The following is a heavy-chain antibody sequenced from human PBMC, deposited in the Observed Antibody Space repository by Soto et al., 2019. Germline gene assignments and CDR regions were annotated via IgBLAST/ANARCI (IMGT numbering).Heavy chain of an antibody. CDR2: ISSSCSTI. CDR1: GFTFSSYS. Sequence: PGGSLRLSCAASGFTFSSYSMNWVRQAPGKGLEWVSYISSSCSTIYYADSVKGRFTISRDNAKNSLYLQMNSLRAEDTAVYYCARDQIVVVPAAIDYFGHYDRSGYGMDVWGQGTTVTVSS. J-gene: IGHJ6*02. CDR3: ARDQIVVVPAAIDYFGHYDRSGYGMDV. V-gene: IGHV3-48*01. D-gene: IGHD2-2*01.